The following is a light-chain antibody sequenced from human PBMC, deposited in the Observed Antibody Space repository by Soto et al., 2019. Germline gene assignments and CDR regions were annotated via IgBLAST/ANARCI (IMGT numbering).Light chain of an antibody. CDR2: LGS. J-gene: IGKJ4*01. V-gene: IGKV2-28*01. CDR1: QSLLHSNGYNY. Sequence: DIVMTQSPLSLAVPPGEPASISCRSSQSLLHSNGYNYFDWYLQKPGQSPQLLIYLGSNRAPGVPDRFNGSGSGTDFTLKISRVEAEDVGVYYCMQALQTPLTFGGGTKVEIK. CDR3: MQALQTPLT.